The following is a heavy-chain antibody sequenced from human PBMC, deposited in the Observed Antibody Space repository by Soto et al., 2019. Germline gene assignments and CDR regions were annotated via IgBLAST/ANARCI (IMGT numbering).Heavy chain of an antibody. Sequence: GSLRLSCAASGFTFSSYAMSWVRQAPGKGLEWVSAISGTGGGTYYADSVKGRITISRDNSKNTLYLQMNSLRAEDTAVYYCAKVHALVREVLPWDYWGPGTLVTVSS. D-gene: IGHD1-26*01. CDR1: GFTFSSYA. CDR3: AKVHALVREVLPWDY. J-gene: IGHJ4*02. V-gene: IGHV3-23*01. CDR2: ISGTGGGT.